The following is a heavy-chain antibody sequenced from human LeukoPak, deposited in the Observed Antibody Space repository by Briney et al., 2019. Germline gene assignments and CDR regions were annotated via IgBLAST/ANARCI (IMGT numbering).Heavy chain of an antibody. J-gene: IGHJ5*02. CDR1: GFTFGSFA. V-gene: IGHV3-64D*06. CDR2: ISSNGYNT. D-gene: IGHD2-15*01. Sequence: PGGSLRLSCSASGFTFGSFAMHWVRQAPGKGLEYVSAISSNGYNTYYADSVKGRFTISRDNSKNALYLQMSSLRPEDTAVYYCTTLLRDDPWGQGTLVTVSS. CDR3: TTLLRDDP.